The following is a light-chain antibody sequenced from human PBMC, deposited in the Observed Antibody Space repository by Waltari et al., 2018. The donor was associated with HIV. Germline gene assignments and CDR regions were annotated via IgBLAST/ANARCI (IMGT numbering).Light chain of an antibody. V-gene: IGLV2-23*01. CDR3: CSYAGSSTVL. CDR1: STDVGGYNY. Sequence: QSALTQPASVSGSPGQSITISCTGTSTDVGGYNYVSWYQQHRGKAPKLVIYDVSERPSGVSNRFSGSKSGNTASLTISGLQAEDEADYNCCSYAGSSTVLFGGGTKVTVL. J-gene: IGLJ2*01. CDR2: DVS.